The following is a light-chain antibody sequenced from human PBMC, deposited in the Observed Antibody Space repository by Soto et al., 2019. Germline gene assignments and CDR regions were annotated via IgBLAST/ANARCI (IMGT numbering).Light chain of an antibody. Sequence: QSALTQPRSVSGSPGQSVTISCTGTSSDVGGYDYVSWYQQHPGNAPKPLIYDVSKRPSGVPDRFSGSKSGSTASLTISGLQAEDEADYYCCSYAGSYTYVFGTGTKVTVL. CDR2: DVS. CDR3: CSYAGSYTYV. CDR1: SSDVGGYDY. J-gene: IGLJ1*01. V-gene: IGLV2-11*01.